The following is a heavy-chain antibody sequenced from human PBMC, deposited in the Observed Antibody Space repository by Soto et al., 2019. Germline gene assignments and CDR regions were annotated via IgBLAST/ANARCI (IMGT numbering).Heavy chain of an antibody. Sequence: GSLRLSCAASGFTFSSYAMSWVRQAPGKGLEWVSAISGSGNSTYYADSVKGRFTISRDNSKKTVYLQMNSLRAEDTAVYYCAKPPPKYCSGGRCYYHIFFDYWGQGTLVTVSS. J-gene: IGHJ4*02. CDR2: ISGSGNST. D-gene: IGHD2-15*01. CDR3: AKPPPKYCSGGRCYYHIFFDY. CDR1: GFTFSSYA. V-gene: IGHV3-23*01.